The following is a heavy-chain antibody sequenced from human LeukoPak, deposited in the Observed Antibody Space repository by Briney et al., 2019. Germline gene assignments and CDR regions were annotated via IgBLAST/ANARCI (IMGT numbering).Heavy chain of an antibody. J-gene: IGHJ4*02. CDR1: GGSFSGYY. CDR2: INHSGST. D-gene: IGHD6-19*01. CDR3: ARSSGGYFDY. Sequence: PSETLSLTCAAHGGSFSGYYWSWIRQPPGKGLEWIGEINHSGSTNYNPSLKSRVTISVDKSKNQFSLKLSSVTAADTAVYYCARSSGGYFDYWGQGTLVTVSS. V-gene: IGHV4-34*01.